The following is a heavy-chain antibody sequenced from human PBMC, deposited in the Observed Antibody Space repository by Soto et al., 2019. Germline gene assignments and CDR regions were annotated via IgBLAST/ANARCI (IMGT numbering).Heavy chain of an antibody. Sequence: PGGSLRLSCAASGFTFSSYEMDWVRQAPGKGLEWVAYISSSGYIMYADSVKGRFTISRDNADNSLYLQMNSLRVEDTAVYYCARDRGGYGPPDVWGQGTTVTVSS. CDR2: ISSSGYI. CDR1: GFTFSSYE. V-gene: IGHV3-48*03. CDR3: ARDRGGYGPPDV. D-gene: IGHD3-10*01. J-gene: IGHJ6*02.